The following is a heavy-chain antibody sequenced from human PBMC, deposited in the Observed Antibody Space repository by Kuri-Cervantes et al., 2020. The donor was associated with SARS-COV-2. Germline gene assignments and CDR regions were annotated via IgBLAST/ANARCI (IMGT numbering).Heavy chain of an antibody. CDR1: GFTFSSYG. J-gene: IGHJ5*02. CDR2: IKSKTDGGTT. V-gene: IGHV3-15*01. Sequence: GESLKISCAASGFTFSSYGMHWVRQAPGKGLEWVGRIKSKTDGGTTDYAAPVKGRFTISRDDSKNTLYLQMNSLKTEDTAVYYCTTVLVFGWFDPWGQGTLVTVSS. CDR3: TTVLVFGWFDP. D-gene: IGHD3-16*01.